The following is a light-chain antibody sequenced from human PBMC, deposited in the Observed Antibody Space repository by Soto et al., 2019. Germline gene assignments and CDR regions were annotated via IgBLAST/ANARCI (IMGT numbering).Light chain of an antibody. J-gene: IGKJ5*01. CDR2: SAS. CDR3: QQLNSYPVT. V-gene: IGKV1-9*01. CDR1: QGISSA. Sequence: IQLTQSPSSLSASVGDRVTITCRASQGISSALAWYQQKPGKAPKLLIYSASTLQNGVPSRFSGRGSGTDFTLTIIGLKPEDFATYYCQQLNSYPVTFGQVTRLEIK.